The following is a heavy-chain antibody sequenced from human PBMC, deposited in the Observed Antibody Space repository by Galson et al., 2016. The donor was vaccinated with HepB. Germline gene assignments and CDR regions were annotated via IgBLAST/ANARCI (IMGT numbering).Heavy chain of an antibody. J-gene: IGHJ4*02. Sequence: SLRLSCAASGFTFSRYAMNWVRLAPGKGLEWVSGISGGGGTTYYAGSVKGRFTISRDNSKNTVYLQMNGLRAEDTAVYYCAKDQGDPWRALMPMDYWGQGTLVTVSS. CDR1: GFTFSRYA. V-gene: IGHV3-23*01. CDR3: AKDQGDPWRALMPMDY. CDR2: ISGGGGTT. D-gene: IGHD3-16*01.